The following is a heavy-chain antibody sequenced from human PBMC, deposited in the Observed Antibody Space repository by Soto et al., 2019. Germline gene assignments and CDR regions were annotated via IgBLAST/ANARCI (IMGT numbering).Heavy chain of an antibody. CDR3: ARDTYYDFWSGYYKQLGAFDI. CDR2: IYYSGST. V-gene: IGHV4-39*02. J-gene: IGHJ3*02. Sequence: SETLSLTCTVSGGSISSSSYYWGWIRQPPGKGLEWIGSIYYSGSTYYNPSLKSRVTISVDTSKNQFSLKLSSVTAADTAVYYCARDTYYDFWSGYYKQLGAFDIWGQGTMVTVSS. D-gene: IGHD3-3*01. CDR1: GGSISSSSYY.